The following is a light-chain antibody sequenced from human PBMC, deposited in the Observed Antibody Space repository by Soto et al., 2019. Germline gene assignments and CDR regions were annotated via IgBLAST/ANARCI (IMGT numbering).Light chain of an antibody. J-gene: IGKJ4*01. CDR2: DVS. Sequence: IVLTQSPATLSLSPGEGATLSCRASQSIGGYVAWFQQKPGQAPRLLIYDVSNRAVGIPARFSGSASGTDYTLTISSLEPEDFAVYYCQPRSAWPLTFGGGTKVEI. V-gene: IGKV3-11*01. CDR3: QPRSAWPLT. CDR1: QSIGGY.